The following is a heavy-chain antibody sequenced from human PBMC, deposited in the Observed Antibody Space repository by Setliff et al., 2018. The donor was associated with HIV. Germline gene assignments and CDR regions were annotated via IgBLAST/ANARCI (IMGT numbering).Heavy chain of an antibody. CDR3: ARHFSIFGVTIISNDAFDI. V-gene: IGHV4-39*01. J-gene: IGHJ3*02. CDR1: GGSISSSSYY. Sequence: KPSETLSLTCTVSGGSISSSSYYWGWVRQPPGKGLEWIGSVYYSGTTYYNPSLTSRVTISVDTSKNQFSLKLTSVTAADTALYYCARHFSIFGVTIISNDAFDIWGRGTMVTVSS. CDR2: VYYSGTT. D-gene: IGHD3-3*01.